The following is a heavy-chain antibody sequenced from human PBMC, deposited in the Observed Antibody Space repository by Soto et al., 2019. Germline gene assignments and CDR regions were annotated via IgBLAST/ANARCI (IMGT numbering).Heavy chain of an antibody. CDR2: IRSKAYGGTT. D-gene: IGHD3-22*01. J-gene: IGHJ4*02. Sequence: GGSLRLSCTASGFTFGDYAMSWFRQAPGKGLEWVGFIRSKAYGGTTEYAASVKGRFTISRDDSESIQYLQMNSRKTEDTAVYYCTRAYYHDSSGYYRYWGQGTRVTVSS. CDR3: TRAYYHDSSGYYRY. CDR1: GFTFGDYA. V-gene: IGHV3-49*03.